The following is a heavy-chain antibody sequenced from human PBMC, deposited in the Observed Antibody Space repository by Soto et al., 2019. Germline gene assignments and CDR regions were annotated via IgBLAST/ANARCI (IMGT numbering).Heavy chain of an antibody. CDR3: STRGAYYGPLRMDV. D-gene: IGHD3-10*01. Sequence: QITLKESGPTLVKPTQTLTLTCTFSGFSLSTSGVGGGWIRQPPGKALEWLALIYWDDDKRYSPSLKSRLTICKETTKLNVVLTTTNMVTADTATYYCSTRGAYYGPLRMDVWGQGTTVTVSS. CDR2: IYWDDDK. CDR1: GFSLSTSGVG. V-gene: IGHV2-5*02. J-gene: IGHJ6*02.